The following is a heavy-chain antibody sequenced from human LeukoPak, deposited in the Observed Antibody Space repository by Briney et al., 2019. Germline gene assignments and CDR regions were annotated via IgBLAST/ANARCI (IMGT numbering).Heavy chain of an antibody. CDR1: GFTFTSYA. CDR2: INGGGENS. Sequence: PGGSLGLSCAASGFTFTSYAMSWIRQAPGKGLEWVSAINGGGENSYYGDSVKGRFTISRDNSKNTLYLQMNSLRAEDTATYYCAKPRAMTTGVGRYFDLWGRGTLVTVSS. J-gene: IGHJ2*01. CDR3: AKPRAMTTGVGRYFDL. V-gene: IGHV3-23*01. D-gene: IGHD1-1*01.